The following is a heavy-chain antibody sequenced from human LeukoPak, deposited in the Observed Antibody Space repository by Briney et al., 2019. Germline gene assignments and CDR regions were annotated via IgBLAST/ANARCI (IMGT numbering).Heavy chain of an antibody. V-gene: IGHV4-30-2*01. CDR3: ARDRGRNLGFDS. CDR1: GDAISSGVYS. D-gene: IGHD3-10*01. CDR2: ISHSGST. Sequence: KPSETLSVTCVVSGDAISSGVYSWAWLRQPPGQGLEWIGYISHSGSTYHNPSLESRVVISVDRSKNQISLNLTSVTAADTAVYFCARDRGRNLGFDSWGQGILVTVSS. J-gene: IGHJ5*01.